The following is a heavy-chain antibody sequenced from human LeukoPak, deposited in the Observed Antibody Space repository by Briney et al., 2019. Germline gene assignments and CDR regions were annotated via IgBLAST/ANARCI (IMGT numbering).Heavy chain of an antibody. CDR1: GYTFTSYG. CDR2: ISAYNGNT. V-gene: IGHV1-18*01. J-gene: IGHJ5*02. Sequence: ASVKVSCTASGYTFTSYGISWVRQAPGQGLEWMGWISAYNGNTNYAQKLQGRVTMTTDTSTSTAYMELRSLRSDDTAVYYCASTDCSSTSCYKGFDPWGQGTLVTVSS. D-gene: IGHD2-2*02. CDR3: ASTDCSSTSCYKGFDP.